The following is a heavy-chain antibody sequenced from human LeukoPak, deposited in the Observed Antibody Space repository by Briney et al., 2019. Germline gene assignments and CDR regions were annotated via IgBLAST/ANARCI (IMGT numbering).Heavy chain of an antibody. J-gene: IGHJ4*02. CDR3: ARDRPSTS. CDR1: GFTFSSYG. D-gene: IGHD2-2*01. CDR2: ISSSSGYI. Sequence: GGSLRLSCAASGFTFSSYGMNWVRQAPGKGLEWVSSISSSSGYIYYADSVKGRFTISRDNAKNSLYLQMNSLRAEDTAVYYCARDRPSTSWGQGTLVTVSS. V-gene: IGHV3-21*01.